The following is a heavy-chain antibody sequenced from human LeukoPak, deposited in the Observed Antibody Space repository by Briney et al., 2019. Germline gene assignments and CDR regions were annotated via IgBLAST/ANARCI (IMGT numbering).Heavy chain of an antibody. J-gene: IGHJ4*02. Sequence: GASVKVSCKASGYTFTSYGISWVRQAHGQGLEWMGWISAYNGNTNYAQKFQGRVTMTRDTSISTAYMELSSLTSDDTAVYYCAKDSFTGYSSSWCPDYWGQGTLVTVSS. CDR3: AKDSFTGYSSSWCPDY. CDR1: GYTFTSYG. V-gene: IGHV1-18*01. CDR2: ISAYNGNT. D-gene: IGHD6-13*01.